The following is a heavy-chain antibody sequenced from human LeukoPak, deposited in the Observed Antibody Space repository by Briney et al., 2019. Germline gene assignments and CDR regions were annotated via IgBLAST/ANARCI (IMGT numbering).Heavy chain of an antibody. D-gene: IGHD6-19*01. CDR1: GFTFSSYE. CDR2: ISSSGSTR. V-gene: IGHV3-48*03. J-gene: IGHJ4*02. Sequence: GGSLRLSCAASGFTFSSYEMNWIRQAPGKGLEWVSYISSSGSTRYYADSVKGRFTVSRDNAKNSLYLQMNSLRAEDTAVYYCARVHIAVAGPYVDYWGQGTLVTVSS. CDR3: ARVHIAVAGPYVDY.